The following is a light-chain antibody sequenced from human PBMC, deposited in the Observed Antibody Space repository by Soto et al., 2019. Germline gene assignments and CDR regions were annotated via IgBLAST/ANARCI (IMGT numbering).Light chain of an antibody. CDR2: DVT. V-gene: IGLV2-11*01. J-gene: IGLJ3*02. Sequence: QSALAQPRSVSGAPGQSVTLSCTGTSSDVGGYDFVSWYQQYPGKAPKLIIFDVTERTSGVPDRYSGSKSGNSASLTISGRPAEDEADYYCSSYAGRYILGVFGGGTKLTVL. CDR3: SSYAGRYILGV. CDR1: SSDVGGYDF.